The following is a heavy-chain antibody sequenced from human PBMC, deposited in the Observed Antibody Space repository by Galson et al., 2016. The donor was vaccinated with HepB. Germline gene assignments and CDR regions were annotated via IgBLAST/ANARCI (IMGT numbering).Heavy chain of an antibody. CDR3: ARDPWLYSDSNRWYSAQGQGDFDY. D-gene: IGHD3-22*01. Sequence: SLRLSCAASGFTFSSYAMNWVRLPPGKGLEWVSLISDSGGATYYADSVKGRFTISRDNSKNTVFLQMSSLRSDDTAVYFCARDPWLYSDSNRWYSAQGQGDFDYWGQGTLVTVSS. V-gene: IGHV3-23*01. CDR2: ISDSGGAT. J-gene: IGHJ4*02. CDR1: GFTFSSYA.